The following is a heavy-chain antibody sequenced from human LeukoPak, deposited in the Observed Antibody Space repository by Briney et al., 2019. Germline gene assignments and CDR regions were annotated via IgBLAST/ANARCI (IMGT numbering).Heavy chain of an antibody. CDR2: ISAYNGNT. Sequence: ASVKVSCKASGGTFSSYAISWVRQAPGQGLEWMGWISAYNGNTNYAQKLQGRVTMTTDTSTSTAYMELRSLRSDDTAVYYCARVGIAAYYFDYWGQGTLVTVSS. D-gene: IGHD6-13*01. V-gene: IGHV1-18*01. CDR3: ARVGIAAYYFDY. CDR1: GGTFSSYA. J-gene: IGHJ4*02.